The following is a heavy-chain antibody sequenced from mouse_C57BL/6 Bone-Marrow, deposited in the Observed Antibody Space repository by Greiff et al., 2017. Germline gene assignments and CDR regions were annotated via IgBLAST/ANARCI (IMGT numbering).Heavy chain of an antibody. CDR1: GFSLTSYG. D-gene: IGHD4-1*01. CDR2: IWSGGST. CDR3: ARNWDWSWFAY. J-gene: IGHJ3*01. Sequence: VQLVESGPGLVQPSQSLSITCTVSGFSLTSYGVHWVRQSPGKGLEWLGVIWSGGSTDYNAAFISRLSISKDNSKSQVFFKMNSLQADDTAIYYCARNWDWSWFAYWGQGTLVTVSA. V-gene: IGHV2-2*01.